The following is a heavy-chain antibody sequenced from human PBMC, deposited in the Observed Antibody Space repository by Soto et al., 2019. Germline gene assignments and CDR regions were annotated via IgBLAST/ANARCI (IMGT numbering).Heavy chain of an antibody. D-gene: IGHD4-17*01. CDR2: ISSSSSYI. Sequence: GGSLRLSCAASGFTFSSYSMNWVRQAPGKGLEWVSSISSSSSYIYYADSVKGRFTISRDNAKNSLYLQMNSLRAEDTAVYYCARETVTTPTLYYYYYGMDGWGQGTTVTVSS. CDR1: GFTFSSYS. V-gene: IGHV3-21*01. CDR3: ARETVTTPTLYYYYYGMDG. J-gene: IGHJ6*02.